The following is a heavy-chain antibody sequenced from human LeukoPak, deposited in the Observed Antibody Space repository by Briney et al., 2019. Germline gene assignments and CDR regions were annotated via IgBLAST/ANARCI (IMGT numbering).Heavy chain of an antibody. CDR2: ISSGGSTI. Sequence: GGSLRLSCAASGFIFSDYYMSWIRQAPAKGLEWVSYISSGGSTIYYADSVKGRFTISRDNAKNSLYLQMNSLRAEDTAVYYCARDWYHAIDYWGQGTLVTVSS. CDR3: ARDWYHAIDY. CDR1: GFIFSDYY. D-gene: IGHD2-2*01. V-gene: IGHV3-11*04. J-gene: IGHJ4*02.